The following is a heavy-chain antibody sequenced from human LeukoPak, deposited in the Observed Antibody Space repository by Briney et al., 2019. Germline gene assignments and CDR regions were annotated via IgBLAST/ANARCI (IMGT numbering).Heavy chain of an antibody. D-gene: IGHD3-16*02. CDR2: INHSGST. Sequence: PSETLSLTCAVYGGSFSGYYWSWIRQPPGKGLEWIGEINHSGSTNYNPSLKSRVTISVDTSKNQFSLKLSSVTAADTAVYYCARQSSRSRNFDYWGQGTLVTVSS. CDR1: GGSFSGYY. V-gene: IGHV4-34*01. J-gene: IGHJ4*02. CDR3: ARQSSRSRNFDY.